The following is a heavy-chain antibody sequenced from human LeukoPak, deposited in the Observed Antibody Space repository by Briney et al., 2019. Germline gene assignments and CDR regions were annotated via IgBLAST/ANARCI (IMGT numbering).Heavy chain of an antibody. CDR1: GFTFSNYA. D-gene: IGHD3-10*01. CDR3: AKGRITMVRGVIFLS. J-gene: IGHJ5*02. Sequence: GGSLRLSCAASGFTFSNYAMSWVRQAPGKGLEWVSAISVSGGSTYFADSVKGRFTISRDNSNNTLYLQMNNLRAEDTAVYYCAKGRITMVRGVIFLSWGQGTLVTVSS. CDR2: ISVSGGST. V-gene: IGHV3-23*01.